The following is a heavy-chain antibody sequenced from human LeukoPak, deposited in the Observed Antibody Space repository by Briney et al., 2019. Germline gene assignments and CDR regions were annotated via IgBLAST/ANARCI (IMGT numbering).Heavy chain of an antibody. V-gene: IGHV4-34*01. CDR3: ARVPPYYYDSSGYFVAAFDI. D-gene: IGHD3-22*01. CDR2: INHSGST. CDR1: GGSFSGYY. Sequence: PSETLSLTCAVYGGSFSGYYWSWIRQPPGKGLEWIGEINHSGSTNYNPSLKSRVTMSVDTSKNQSSLKLSSVTAADTAVYYCARVPPYYYDSSGYFVAAFDIWGLGTMVTVSS. J-gene: IGHJ3*02.